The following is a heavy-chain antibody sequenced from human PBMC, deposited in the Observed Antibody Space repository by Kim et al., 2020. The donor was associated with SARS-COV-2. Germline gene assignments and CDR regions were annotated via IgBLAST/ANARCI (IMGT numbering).Heavy chain of an antibody. Sequence: GGSLRLSCAASGFTFSSYGMHWVRQAPGKGLEWVAVISYDGSNKYYADSVKGRFTISRDNSKNTLYLQMNSLRAEDTAVYYCASVWFGELLFREKDAFDIWGQGTMVTVSS. V-gene: IGHV3-30*03. J-gene: IGHJ3*02. CDR1: GFTFSSYG. CDR3: ASVWFGELLFREKDAFDI. CDR2: ISYDGSNK. D-gene: IGHD3-10*01.